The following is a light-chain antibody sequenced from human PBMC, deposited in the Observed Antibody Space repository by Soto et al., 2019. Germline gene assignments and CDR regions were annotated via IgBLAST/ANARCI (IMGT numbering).Light chain of an antibody. V-gene: IGKV3-15*01. Sequence: ETVMTQSPATLSMSPGERVTLSCRASQSVSTNVAWYQQKPGQAPRLLIYGASTRATGIPPRFSGSGYATEFTRTISSLQTEDFAVYYCQQYNYRPPYTFGQGTKLEMK. J-gene: IGKJ2*01. CDR3: QQYNYRPPYT. CDR2: GAS. CDR1: QSVSTN.